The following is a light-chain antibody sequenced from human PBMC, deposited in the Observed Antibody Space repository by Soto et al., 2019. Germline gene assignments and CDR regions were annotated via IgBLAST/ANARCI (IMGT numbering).Light chain of an antibody. Sequence: DIQMTQSPSSVSASVGDRVTLTCRASPGISTWLAWYQQKPGKVPKLLIYGASRLQTGVPSRFSGSGSGTDFTLTISSLQPEDFATYYCQQASSLPHTFGQGTRVEIK. J-gene: IGKJ2*01. V-gene: IGKV1-12*01. CDR1: PGISTW. CDR2: GAS. CDR3: QQASSLPHT.